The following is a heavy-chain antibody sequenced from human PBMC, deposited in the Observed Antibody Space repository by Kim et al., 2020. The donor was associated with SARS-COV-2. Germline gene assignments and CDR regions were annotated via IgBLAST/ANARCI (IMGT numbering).Heavy chain of an antibody. CDR1: GFTFSSYS. CDR3: ARLNYDILTGYYYYYGMDV. D-gene: IGHD3-9*01. J-gene: IGHJ6*02. CDR2: ISSSSSYI. Sequence: GGSLRLSCAASGFTFSSYSMNWVRQAPGKGLEWVSSISSSSSYIYYADSVKGRFTISRDNAKNSLHLQMNSLRAEDTAVYYCARLNYDILTGYYYYYGMDVWGQGTTVTVSS. V-gene: IGHV3-21*01.